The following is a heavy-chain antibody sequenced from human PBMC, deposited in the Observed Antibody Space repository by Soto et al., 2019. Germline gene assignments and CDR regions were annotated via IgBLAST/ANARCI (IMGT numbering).Heavy chain of an antibody. Sequence: PSETLSLTCTVSGGSVSSGSYYWSWIRQPPGKGLEWIGYIYYSGSTNYNPSLKSRVTISVDTSKNQFSLKLSSVTAADTAVYYCARVRVPPHRYYFDYWGQGTLVTVSS. V-gene: IGHV4-61*01. CDR1: GGSVSSGSYY. CDR3: ARVRVPPHRYYFDY. CDR2: IYYSGST. J-gene: IGHJ4*02. D-gene: IGHD6-6*01.